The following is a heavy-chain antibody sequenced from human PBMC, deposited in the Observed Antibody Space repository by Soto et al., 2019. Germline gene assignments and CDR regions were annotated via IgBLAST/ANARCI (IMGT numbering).Heavy chain of an antibody. CDR3: ARGVLDWNYAPTNYGMDV. CDR2: IIPIFGTA. CDR1: GGTFSSYA. Sequence: QVQLVQSGAEVKKPGSSVKVSCKASGGTFSSYAISWVRQAPGQGLEWMGGIIPIFGTANYAQKFQGRVTITADESTSTAYMELSSLSSEDTAVYYCARGVLDWNYAPTNYGMDVWGQGTTVPVS. V-gene: IGHV1-69*01. J-gene: IGHJ6*02. D-gene: IGHD1-7*01.